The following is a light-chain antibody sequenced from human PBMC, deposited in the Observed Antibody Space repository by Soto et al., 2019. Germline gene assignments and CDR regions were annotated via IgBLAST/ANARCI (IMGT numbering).Light chain of an antibody. CDR3: SAYTSSSTPHYV. Sequence: QSALTQPASVSGSPGQSITISCTGTSSDVGGYNYVSWYQQHPGKAPKLMIYDVSNRPSGVSNRFSGPKSGNTASLTISGLQAEDEAEYYCSAYTSSSTPHYVFGTGTKLTVL. CDR2: DVS. CDR1: SSDVGGYNY. V-gene: IGLV2-14*01. J-gene: IGLJ1*01.